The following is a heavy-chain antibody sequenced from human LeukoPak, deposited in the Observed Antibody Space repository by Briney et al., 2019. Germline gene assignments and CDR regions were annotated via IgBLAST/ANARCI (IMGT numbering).Heavy chain of an antibody. CDR2: MNPSGST. CDR3: ARGRQDVTMIVVVMTAVSYYLDV. Sequence: SETLSLTCAVYGGSFSGYYWSWIRQTPGKGLEWIGEMNPSGSTNYNPSLKSRVTISVDTSKNQFSLELSSVTAADTAVYYCARGRQDVTMIVVVMTAVSYYLDVWGKGTTVTVS. J-gene: IGHJ6*03. CDR1: GGSFSGYY. D-gene: IGHD3-22*01. V-gene: IGHV4-34*01.